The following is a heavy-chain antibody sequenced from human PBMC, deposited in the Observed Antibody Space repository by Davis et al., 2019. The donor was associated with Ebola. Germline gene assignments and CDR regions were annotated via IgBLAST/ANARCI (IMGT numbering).Heavy chain of an antibody. D-gene: IGHD3-9*01. V-gene: IGHV1-8*01. Sequence: ASVKVSCKASGYTFTSYDIHWVRQATGQGLEWMGWMNPNSGNTGYAQKFQGRVTMTRNTSISTAYMELSSLRPEDTAVYYCAKDSRYFDWLSAPVGGMDVWGQGTTVTVSS. CDR2: MNPNSGNT. CDR1: GYTFTSYD. J-gene: IGHJ6*02. CDR3: AKDSRYFDWLSAPVGGMDV.